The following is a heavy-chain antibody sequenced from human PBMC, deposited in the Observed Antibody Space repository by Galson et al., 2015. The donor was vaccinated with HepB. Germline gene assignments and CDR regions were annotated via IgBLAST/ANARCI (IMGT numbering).Heavy chain of an antibody. J-gene: IGHJ3*02. CDR3: AREGSYIDAFDI. CDR2: IYTSGST. V-gene: IGHV4-61*02. D-gene: IGHD1-26*01. Sequence: TLSLTCTVSGGSISSGSYYWSWIRQPAGKGLEWIGRIYTSGSTNYNPSLKSRVTMSVDTSKNQLSLKLSSVTAADTAVYYCAREGSYIDAFDIWGQGTMVTVSS. CDR1: GGSISSGSYY.